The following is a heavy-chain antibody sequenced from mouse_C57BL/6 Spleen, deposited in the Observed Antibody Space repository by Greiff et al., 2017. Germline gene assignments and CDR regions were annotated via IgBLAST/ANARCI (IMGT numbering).Heavy chain of an antibody. J-gene: IGHJ2*01. CDR2: INPGSGGT. V-gene: IGHV1-54*01. CDR1: GYAFTNYL. CDR3: ARLGDYGRFDY. Sequence: VQLQQSGAELVRPGTSVKVSCKASGYAFTNYLIEWVKQRPGQGLEWIGVINPGSGGTNYNEKFKGKATLTADKSSSTAYMQLSSLTSEDSAVYFCARLGDYGRFDYWGQGTTLTVSS. D-gene: IGHD2-1*01.